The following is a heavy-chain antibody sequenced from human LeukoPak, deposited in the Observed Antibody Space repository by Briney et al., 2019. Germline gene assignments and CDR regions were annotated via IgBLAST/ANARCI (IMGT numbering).Heavy chain of an antibody. CDR2: IFHGGNT. V-gene: IGHV4-4*02. J-gene: IGHJ5*02. CDR1: GDSISSNNW. D-gene: IGHD6-13*01. CDR3: ARVDVAAAGRHNWFDP. Sequence: SGTLSLTRAVSGDSISSNNWWNWVRQPPGKGLEWIGEIFHGGNTNYNPSLESRVTISMDTSKNQFSLNLISVTAADTAVYYCARVDVAAAGRHNWFDPWGQGTLVTVSS.